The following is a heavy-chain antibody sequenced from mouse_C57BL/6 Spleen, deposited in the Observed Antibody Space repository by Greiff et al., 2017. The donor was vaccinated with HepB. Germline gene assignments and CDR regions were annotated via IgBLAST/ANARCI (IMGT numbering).Heavy chain of an antibody. V-gene: IGHV1-42*01. Sequence: VQLQQSGPELVKPGASVKISCKASGYSFTGYYMYWVKQSPEKSLEWIGEINPSTGGTTYNQKFKAKATLTVDKSSSTAYMQLKSLTSEDSAVYYCARGTAQATRYFDYWGQGTTLTVSS. J-gene: IGHJ2*01. CDR3: ARGTAQATRYFDY. D-gene: IGHD3-2*02. CDR2: INPSTGGT. CDR1: GYSFTGYY.